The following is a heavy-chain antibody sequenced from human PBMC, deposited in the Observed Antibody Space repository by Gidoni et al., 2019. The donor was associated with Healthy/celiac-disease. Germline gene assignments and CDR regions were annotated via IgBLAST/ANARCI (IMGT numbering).Heavy chain of an antibody. Sequence: EVQLLESGGGLVQPGGSLRLSCAASGFTFSSYAMSWVRQAPGKELDWVAAISGSGSSTYYADSVKGRFTISRDNSKNTLYLQMNSLRAEDTAVYYCAKGPGGVVYFFDYWGQGTLVTVSS. CDR2: ISGSGSST. V-gene: IGHV3-23*01. J-gene: IGHJ4*02. CDR1: GFTFSSYA. CDR3: AKGPGGVVYFFDY. D-gene: IGHD3-16*01.